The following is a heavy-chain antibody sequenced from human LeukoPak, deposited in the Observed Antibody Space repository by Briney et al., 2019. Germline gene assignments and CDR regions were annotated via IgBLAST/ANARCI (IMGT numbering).Heavy chain of an antibody. Sequence: GGSLRLSCAASGFTFSDNYMSRIRQAPGKGLEWVSYISSGGTTIYYADSVKGRFTISRDNAKKSLYLQMNSLTAEDTAVYYCARGPLTWFDPWGQGTLVTVSS. CDR3: ARGPLTWFDP. J-gene: IGHJ5*02. CDR1: GFTFSDNY. CDR2: ISSGGTTI. V-gene: IGHV3-11*01.